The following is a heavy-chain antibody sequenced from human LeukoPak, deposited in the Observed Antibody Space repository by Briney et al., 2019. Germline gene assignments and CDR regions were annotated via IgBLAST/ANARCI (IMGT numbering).Heavy chain of an antibody. J-gene: IGHJ4*02. CDR1: GGSISSYY. CDR3: ARGVTQ. CDR2: IYYSGST. V-gene: IGHV4-59*01. D-gene: IGHD2-21*02. Sequence: SETLSLTCTVSGGSISSYYWSWIRQPPGKGLEWIGYIYYSGSTNYNPSLKSRVTISIDTSKTQFSLRLTSVTAADTAVYFCARGVTQWGQGTLVTVSS.